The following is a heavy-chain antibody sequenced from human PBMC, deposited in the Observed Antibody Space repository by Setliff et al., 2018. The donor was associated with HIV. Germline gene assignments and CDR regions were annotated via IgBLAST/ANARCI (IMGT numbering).Heavy chain of an antibody. CDR3: VNSGYDGDYYYYYMDV. V-gene: IGHV4-39*01. CDR2: LYQSGRT. D-gene: IGHD3-22*01. Sequence: TLSLTCTVSGASISTDYWGWIRQPPGKGLEWIGTLYQSGRTHYNTSLKSRVSIFVDTTKNEFSLNLRSVTAADTAVYFCVNSGYDGDYYYYYMDVWGEGTTVTVSS. J-gene: IGHJ6*03. CDR1: GASISTDY.